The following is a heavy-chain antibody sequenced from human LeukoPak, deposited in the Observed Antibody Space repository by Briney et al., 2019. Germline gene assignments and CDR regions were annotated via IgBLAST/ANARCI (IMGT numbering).Heavy chain of an antibody. CDR3: ARAASDYDSSGYYSWDY. D-gene: IGHD3-22*01. Sequence: ASVKVSCKASGYTFPNYHMHWVRQATGQGLEWMGWMNPNSGNTGYAQKFQGRVTMTRNTSISTAYMELSSLRSEDTAVYYCARAASDYDSSGYYSWDYWGQGTLVTVSS. CDR2: MNPNSGNT. J-gene: IGHJ4*02. V-gene: IGHV1-8*01. CDR1: GYTFPNYH.